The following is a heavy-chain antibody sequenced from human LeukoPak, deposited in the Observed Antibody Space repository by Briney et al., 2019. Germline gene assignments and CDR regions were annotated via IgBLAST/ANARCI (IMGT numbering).Heavy chain of an antibody. D-gene: IGHD4-17*01. V-gene: IGHV1-24*01. CDR2: LDPEDGEA. J-gene: IGHJ3*02. CDR3: ATRNFGDYGAFDI. Sequence: ASVKVSCKVSGYTLSDLAMHWVLQAPGKGLEWMGGLDPEDGEAIYAQPLQGRVTMTEDTSSDTAYMVLSSLRSEDTAVYYCATRNFGDYGAFDIWGQGTMVTVSS. CDR1: GYTLSDLA.